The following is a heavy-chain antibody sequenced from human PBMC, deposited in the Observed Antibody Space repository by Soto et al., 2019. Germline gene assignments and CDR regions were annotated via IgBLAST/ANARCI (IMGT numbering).Heavy chain of an antibody. D-gene: IGHD3-3*01. CDR3: ARGDAGYDFSLVPQYYYGMDV. CDR2: ISYDGSNK. J-gene: IGHJ6*02. V-gene: IGHV3-30-3*01. Sequence: PGGSLRLSCAASGFTFSSYAMHWVRQAPGKGLEWVAVISYDGSNKYYADSVKGRFTISRDNSKNTLYLQMNSLRAEDTAVYYCARGDAGYDFSLVPQYYYGMDVWGQGTTVTVSS. CDR1: GFTFSSYA.